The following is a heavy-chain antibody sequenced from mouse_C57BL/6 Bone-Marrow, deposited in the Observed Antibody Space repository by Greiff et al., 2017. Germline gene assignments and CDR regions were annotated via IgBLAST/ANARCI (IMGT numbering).Heavy chain of an antibody. Sequence: QVQLQQPGAELVRPGTSVKLSCKASGYTFTSYWMHWVKQRPGQGLEWIGVIDPSDSYTNYNQKFKGKATLTVDTSSSTAYMQLSSLTSGDSAVYECERGGNYPAWFAYWGQGTLVTVSA. CDR2: IDPSDSYT. D-gene: IGHD2-1*01. J-gene: IGHJ3*01. CDR1: GYTFTSYW. CDR3: ERGGNYPAWFAY. V-gene: IGHV1-59*01.